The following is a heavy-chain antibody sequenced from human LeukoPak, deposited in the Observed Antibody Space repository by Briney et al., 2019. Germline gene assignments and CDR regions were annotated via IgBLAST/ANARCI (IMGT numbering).Heavy chain of an antibody. CDR2: IYHSGST. J-gene: IGHJ4*02. CDR3: ARGYGTFDF. V-gene: IGHV4-30-2*01. CDR1: GGSINSGGYS. D-gene: IGHD5-18*01. Sequence: PSETLSLTCAVSGGSINSGGYSWSWIRRPPGKGLEWMWYIYHSGSTYYNPSLKSRVTMSVDRSKNHFSLKLNSVTAADTAVYYCARGYGTFDFWGQGILVTVSS.